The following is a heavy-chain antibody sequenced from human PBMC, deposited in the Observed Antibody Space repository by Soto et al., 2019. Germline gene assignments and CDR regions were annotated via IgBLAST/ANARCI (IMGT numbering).Heavy chain of an antibody. V-gene: IGHV1-8*01. CDR2: MNPNSGNT. J-gene: IGHJ6*02. CDR3: AREKTSYGMDV. CDR1: GYTCTSYD. Sequence: AXVKVSCKASGYTCTSYDIHWVRQATGQGLEWMGWMNPNSGNTDYAQKFQGRVTMTRNTSISTAYMELSSLRSEDTAVYYCAREKTSYGMDVWGQGTTVTVSS.